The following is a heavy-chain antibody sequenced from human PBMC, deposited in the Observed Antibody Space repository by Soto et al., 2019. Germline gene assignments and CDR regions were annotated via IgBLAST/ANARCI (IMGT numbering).Heavy chain of an antibody. CDR2: IYYSGST. CDR3: ARHPDYHDAFDI. J-gene: IGHJ3*02. V-gene: IGHV4-39*01. Sequence: PSETLSLTCTVSGGSISSSSYYWGWIRQPPGKGLEWIGSIYYSGSTYYNPSLKSRVTISVDTSKHQFSLKLSSVTAADTAVYYCARHPDYHDAFDIRGQGTMVTVSS. D-gene: IGHD4-17*01. CDR1: GGSISSSSYY.